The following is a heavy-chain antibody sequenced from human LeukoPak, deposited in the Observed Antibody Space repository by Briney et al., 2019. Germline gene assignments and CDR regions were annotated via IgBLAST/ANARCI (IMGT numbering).Heavy chain of an antibody. CDR1: GGTFSSYG. J-gene: IGHJ4*02. V-gene: IGHV1-69*11. Sequence: SVKVSCKASGGTFSSYGISWVRQAPGQGLEWMGRIIPFLGTANYAQKFQGRVTITADESTSTAYMELSSLRSEDTAVYYCARPIDEGLSPFDYWGQGTLVTVSS. CDR2: IIPFLGTA. CDR3: ARPIDEGLSPFDY. D-gene: IGHD3-3*01.